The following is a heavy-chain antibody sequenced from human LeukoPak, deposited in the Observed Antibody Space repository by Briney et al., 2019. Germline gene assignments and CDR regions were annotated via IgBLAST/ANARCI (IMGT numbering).Heavy chain of an antibody. J-gene: IGHJ4*02. CDR3: TRDPILGAPDYFDY. V-gene: IGHV3-30*04. Sequence: GGSLRLSCAASAFTFANYVTHWVRQAPGKGLEWVAVTSPDEGLKFYGDSVKGRFTISRDNSKNTMYLQMNNLREEDTAVYYCTRDPILGAPDYFDYWGRGTLVTVSS. D-gene: IGHD1-26*01. CDR2: TSPDEGLK. CDR1: AFTFANYV.